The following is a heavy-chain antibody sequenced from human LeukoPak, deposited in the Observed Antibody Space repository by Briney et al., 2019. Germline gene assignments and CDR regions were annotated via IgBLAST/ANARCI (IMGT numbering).Heavy chain of an antibody. CDR1: GFTFNSYE. CDR3: AELGITMIGGV. J-gene: IGHJ6*04. D-gene: IGHD3-10*02. CDR2: ISSSGSTI. Sequence: HPGGSLRLSCAASGFTFNSYEMNWVRQAPGKGLEWVSYISSSGSTIYYADSVKGRFTISRDNAKNSLYLQMNSLRAEDTAVYYCAELGITMIGGVWGKGTTVTISS. V-gene: IGHV3-48*03.